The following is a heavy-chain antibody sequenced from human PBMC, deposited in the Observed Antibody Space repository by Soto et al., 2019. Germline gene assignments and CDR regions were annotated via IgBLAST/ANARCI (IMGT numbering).Heavy chain of an antibody. V-gene: IGHV3-30*03. CDR2: ISGDGINT. CDR3: ARGNLSFDFDS. CDR1: GFNFGFFG. Sequence: QIQLVESGGDVVQPGRSLRLSCAASGFNFGFFGMHWCRQAPGKGLEWVAFISGDGINTHYADSVRGRFTLSRDYSKKTMYLQMDNLREDDTALYYCARGNLSFDFDSWGQGTLVTVSS. D-gene: IGHD3-10*01. J-gene: IGHJ4*02.